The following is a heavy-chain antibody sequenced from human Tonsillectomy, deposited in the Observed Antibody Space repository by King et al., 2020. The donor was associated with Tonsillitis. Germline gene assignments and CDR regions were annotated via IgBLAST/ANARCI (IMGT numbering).Heavy chain of an antibody. CDR1: GFTFSKHW. Sequence: VQLVESGGGLVQPGESLRLSCAASGFTFSKHWMSWVRQAPGKGLEWVANTNEDGTMKNNVDSVKGRFTLSRDNAKNSLDLQMNSLRSEDTAVYYCARVIGGYDVSDLWGQGTLVTVSS. CDR2: TNEDGTMK. D-gene: IGHD3-16*01. CDR3: ARVIGGYDVSDL. J-gene: IGHJ4*02. V-gene: IGHV3-7*03.